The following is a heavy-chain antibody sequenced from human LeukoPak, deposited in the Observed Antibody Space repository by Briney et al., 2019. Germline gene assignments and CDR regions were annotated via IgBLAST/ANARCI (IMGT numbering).Heavy chain of an antibody. V-gene: IGHV4-34*01. Sequence: SETLSLTCAVYGGSFSGYYWSWICQPPGKGLEWMGEINHSGSTNYNPSLMSRVTISVDTSKNQFSLKLSSVTAADTAVYYCASVGYCSGGSCYPGDYYYYYYMDVWGKGTTVTVSS. J-gene: IGHJ6*03. CDR3: ASVGYCSGGSCYPGDYYYYYYMDV. CDR1: GGSFSGYY. D-gene: IGHD2-15*01. CDR2: INHSGST.